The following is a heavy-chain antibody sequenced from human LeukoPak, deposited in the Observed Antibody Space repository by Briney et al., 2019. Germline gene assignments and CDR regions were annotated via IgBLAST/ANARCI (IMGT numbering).Heavy chain of an antibody. J-gene: IGHJ3*02. CDR2: ISSSGSTI. V-gene: IGHV3-11*01. D-gene: IGHD2-21*01. Sequence: GGSLRLSCAASGFTFSDYYMSWIRQAPGKGLEWVSYISSSGSTIYYADSVKGRFTIYRDNAKNSLHLQMNSLRAEDTAVYYCARDRARVVRSAFDIWGQGTMVTVSS. CDR1: GFTFSDYY. CDR3: ARDRARVVRSAFDI.